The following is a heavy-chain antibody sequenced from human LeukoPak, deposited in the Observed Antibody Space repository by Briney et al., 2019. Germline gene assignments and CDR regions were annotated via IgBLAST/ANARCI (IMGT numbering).Heavy chain of an antibody. V-gene: IGHV3-33*01. J-gene: IGHJ4*02. CDR2: IWYDGSNK. D-gene: IGHD5-12*01. Sequence: GGSLRLSCAASGFTFSSYGMHWVRQAPGKGLEWVAVIWYDGSNKYYADSVKGRFTISRDNSKNTLYLQMNSLRAEDTAMYYCARSGGYSGYDFQYYFDYWGQGTLVTVSS. CDR3: ARSGGYSGYDFQYYFDY. CDR1: GFTFSSYG.